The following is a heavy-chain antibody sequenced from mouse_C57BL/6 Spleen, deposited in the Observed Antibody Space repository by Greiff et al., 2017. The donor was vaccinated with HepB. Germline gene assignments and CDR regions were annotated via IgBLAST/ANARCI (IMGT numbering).Heavy chain of an antibody. CDR2: IYPGNSDT. CDR3: TRNYYGPYYFDY. V-gene: IGHV1-5*01. Sequence: LQQSGTVLARPGASVKMSCKTSGYTFTSYWMHWVKQRPGQGLEWIGAIYPGNSDTSYNQKFKGKAKLTAVTAASTAYMELSSLTKEDSAVYYCTRNYYGPYYFDYWGQGTTLTVSS. D-gene: IGHD1-1*01. CDR1: GYTFTSYW. J-gene: IGHJ2*01.